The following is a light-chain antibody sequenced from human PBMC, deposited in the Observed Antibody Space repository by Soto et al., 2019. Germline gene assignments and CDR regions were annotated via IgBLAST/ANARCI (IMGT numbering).Light chain of an antibody. V-gene: IGKV3-11*01. CDR2: DAS. CDR1: QSVVSY. J-gene: IGKJ4*01. Sequence: ETVFTQSPATVSLSPGQRATLSCRASQSVVSYLALYQQKPGQAPRLLIYDASNRATGVPARFSGSGSGTDFTLSIDSLEPEDFAVYYCQHRSSWPLTFGGGTKVDIK. CDR3: QHRSSWPLT.